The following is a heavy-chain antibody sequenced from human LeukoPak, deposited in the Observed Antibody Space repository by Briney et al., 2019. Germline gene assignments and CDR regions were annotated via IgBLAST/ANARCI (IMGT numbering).Heavy chain of an antibody. V-gene: IGHV3-33*01. D-gene: IGHD3-10*01. CDR1: GFTFSIDG. CDR3: ARAGGSGSYNAFDI. CDR2: IYYDGCNT. J-gene: IGHJ3*02. Sequence: QPGGSLRLSCAASGFTFSIDGLHWVRQAPGKGLEWVAVIYYDGCNTYYADSVKGRFTISRDNSKNMMYLQMDSLSPEDTAVYYCARAGGSGSYNAFDIWGPGTMVTVSS.